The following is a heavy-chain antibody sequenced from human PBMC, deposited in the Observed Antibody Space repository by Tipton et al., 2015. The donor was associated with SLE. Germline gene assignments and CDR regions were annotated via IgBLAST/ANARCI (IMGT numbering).Heavy chain of an antibody. Sequence: SLRLSCAASGFTFSDYYMSWIRQAPGKGLEWVSYISSSGSTIYYADSVKGRFTISRDNSKNTLYLQMNSLRAEDTAVYYCAREDPLWDAFDIWGQGTKVTVSS. D-gene: IGHD3-16*01. CDR1: GFTFSDYY. CDR3: AREDPLWDAFDI. CDR2: ISSSGSTI. V-gene: IGHV3-11*04. J-gene: IGHJ3*02.